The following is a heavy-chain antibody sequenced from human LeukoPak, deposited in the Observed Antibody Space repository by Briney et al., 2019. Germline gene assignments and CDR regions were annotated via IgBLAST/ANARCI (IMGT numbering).Heavy chain of an antibody. CDR2: ISAYNGNT. CDR1: GYTFTSYG. V-gene: IGHV1-18*01. D-gene: IGHD3-22*01. CDR3: ARETVYYYDSSGYDDAFDI. Sequence: GASVKVSCKASGYTFTSYGISWVRQAPGQGLEWMGWISAYNGNTNYAQKLQGRVTMTTDTSTSTAYMELRSLRSDDTAVYYCARETVYYYDSSGYDDAFDIWGRGTMVTVSS. J-gene: IGHJ3*02.